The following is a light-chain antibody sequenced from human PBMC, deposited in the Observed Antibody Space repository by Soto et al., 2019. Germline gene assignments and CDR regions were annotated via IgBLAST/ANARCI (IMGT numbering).Light chain of an antibody. J-gene: IGLJ2*01. V-gene: IGLV1-40*01. CDR2: RNN. Sequence: QPVLTQPPSVSGAPGQRVTLSCTGSSSNIGAGYDVHWYQQLPGTAPKLLIYRNNNRPSGVPDRFSGSKSGTSASLAITGLQAEDEADYYCQSYDSNLSGSLFGGGTQLTVL. CDR1: SSNIGAGYD. CDR3: QSYDSNLSGSL.